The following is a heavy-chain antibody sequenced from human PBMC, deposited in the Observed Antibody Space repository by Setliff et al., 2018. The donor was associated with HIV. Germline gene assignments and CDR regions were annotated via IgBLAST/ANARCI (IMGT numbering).Heavy chain of an antibody. Sequence: ASVKVSCKVSGYTFTTYSMHWVRQAPGQRLEWMGWLHTGDGRTSYSVRLQGRVTFTRDTSASTAYMELSSLGSEDTAVYYCARGVNYYDSSGYAPDAFDIWGQGTMVTVSS. CDR1: GYTFTTYS. CDR3: ARGVNYYDSSGYAPDAFDI. V-gene: IGHV1-3*04. CDR2: LHTGDGRT. J-gene: IGHJ3*02. D-gene: IGHD3-22*01.